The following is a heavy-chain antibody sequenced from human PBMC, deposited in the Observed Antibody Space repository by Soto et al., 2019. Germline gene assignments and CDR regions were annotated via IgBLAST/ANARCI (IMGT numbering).Heavy chain of an antibody. CDR3: ARKTSYCSSTSCYRLARYYYYGMDV. CDR1: GYTFTSYA. Sequence: GASVKVSCKASGYTFTSYAMHWVRQAPGQRLEWMGWINAGNGNTKYSQKFQGRVTITADESTSTAYMELSSLRSEDTAVYYCARKTSYCSSTSCYRLARYYYYGMDVWGQGTTVTVSS. V-gene: IGHV1-3*01. D-gene: IGHD2-2*02. J-gene: IGHJ6*02. CDR2: INAGNGNT.